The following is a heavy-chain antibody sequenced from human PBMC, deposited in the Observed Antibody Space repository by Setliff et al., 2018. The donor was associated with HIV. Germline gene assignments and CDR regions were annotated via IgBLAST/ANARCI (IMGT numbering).Heavy chain of an antibody. V-gene: IGHV4-34*01. D-gene: IGHD5-12*01. J-gene: IGHJ4*02. CDR3: ARHLYGGYTGGFDY. CDR1: GGSFSGYY. Sequence: PSETLSLTCAVYGGSFSGYYWSWIRQPPGKGLEWIGEINHSGSTNYNPSLKSRVTISVDRSKNQFSLKLSSVTAADTAVYYCARHLYGGYTGGFDYWGQGTLVTVSS. CDR2: INHSGST.